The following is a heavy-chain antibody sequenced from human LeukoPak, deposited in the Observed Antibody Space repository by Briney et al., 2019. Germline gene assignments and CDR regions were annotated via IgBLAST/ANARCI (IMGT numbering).Heavy chain of an antibody. CDR1: GGSISSYY. V-gene: IGHV4-59*01. Sequence: SETLSLTCTVSGGSISSYYWSWIRQPPGKGLEWIGYIYYSGSTNYNPSLKSRVTLSVDTSKNQFSLKLSSVTAADTAVYYCARDGGYSYGQDAFDIWGQGTMVTVSS. J-gene: IGHJ3*02. CDR3: ARDGGYSYGQDAFDI. D-gene: IGHD5-18*01. CDR2: IYYSGST.